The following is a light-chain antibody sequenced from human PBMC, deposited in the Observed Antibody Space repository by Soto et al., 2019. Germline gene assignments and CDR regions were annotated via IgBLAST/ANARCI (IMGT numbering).Light chain of an antibody. V-gene: IGKV1-5*03. Sequence: DIQMTQSPSTLSASVGDRVTITCRASQSISSWLAWYQQKPGKAPKLLIYKASSLESGVPSRFSGSGSGTEFTLTISSLPPDDVANYYGQKYNSYWTFGQGTKVEIK. CDR1: QSISSW. CDR3: QKYNSYWT. CDR2: KAS. J-gene: IGKJ1*01.